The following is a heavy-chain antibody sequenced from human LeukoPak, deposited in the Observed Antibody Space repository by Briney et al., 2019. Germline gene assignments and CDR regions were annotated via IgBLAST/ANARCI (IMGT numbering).Heavy chain of an antibody. D-gene: IGHD5-24*01. J-gene: IGHJ4*02. V-gene: IGHV1-2*02. CDR2: ITPSGGT. CDR3: ARDRYGDGFAHLDY. CDR1: GYTFTSYA. Sequence: ASVKVSCKASGYTFTSYAIHWVRQAPGQGLEWMGWITPSGGTNYPQKFQGRVAITWDTSSTTAYMDLSRLTSDDTAVYYCARDRYGDGFAHLDYWGQGALVTVSS.